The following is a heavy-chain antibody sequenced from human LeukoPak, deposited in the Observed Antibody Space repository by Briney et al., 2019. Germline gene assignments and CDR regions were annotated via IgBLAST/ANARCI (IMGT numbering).Heavy chain of an antibody. CDR1: GGSISSGGYY. D-gene: IGHD4-23*01. CDR2: IYHSGST. CDR3: ARGSTTVVSLLDY. J-gene: IGHJ4*02. V-gene: IGHV4-30-2*01. Sequence: PSETLSLTCTVSGGSISSGGYYWSWIRQPPGKGLEWIGYIYHSGSTYYNPSLKSRVTISVDRSKNQFSLKLSSVTAADTAVYYCARGSTTVVSLLDYWGQGTLVTASS.